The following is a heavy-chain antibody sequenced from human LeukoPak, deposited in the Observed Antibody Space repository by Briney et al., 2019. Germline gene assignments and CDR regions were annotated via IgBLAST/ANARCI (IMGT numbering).Heavy chain of an antibody. CDR3: ATKRGYDSSGYYYGY. CDR2: FYPEDGET. CDR1: GYTLTELS. J-gene: IGHJ4*02. V-gene: IGHV1-24*01. Sequence: ASVTVSCKVSGYTLTELSMHWVRQAPGKGLEWMGGFYPEDGETIYAQKFQGRVTMTEDTSTDTAYMELSSLRSEDTAVYYCATKRGYDSSGYYYGYWGQGTLVTVSS. D-gene: IGHD3-22*01.